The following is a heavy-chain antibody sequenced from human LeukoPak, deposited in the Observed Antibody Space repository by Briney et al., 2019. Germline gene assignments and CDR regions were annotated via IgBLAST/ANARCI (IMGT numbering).Heavy chain of an antibody. CDR3: ARSAYDTSGYYARAFDI. D-gene: IGHD3-22*01. J-gene: IGHJ3*02. V-gene: IGHV1-18*01. Sequence: ASVKVSSKASGYTFTTYGISWVRQAPGQGLEWMGWINTYSSNTNYAQKLQGRVTMTTDTSTSTAYMELRSLRSDDTAVYYCARSAYDTSGYYARAFDIWGQGTMVTVSS. CDR1: GYTFTTYG. CDR2: INTYSSNT.